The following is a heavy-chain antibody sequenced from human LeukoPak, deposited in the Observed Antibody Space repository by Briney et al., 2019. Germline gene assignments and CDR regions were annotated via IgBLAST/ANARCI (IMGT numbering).Heavy chain of an antibody. Sequence: GDSLRLSCAASGVTFSSCAMTWVREAPGKGLEWVSSISGSGATTYYADSVKGRFTISRDNSNNTVYFQMNRLRAEDTAVYYCAKDQSRVGASDPFDSWGQGMQVGVSS. D-gene: IGHD1-26*01. V-gene: IGHV3-23*01. J-gene: IGHJ4*02. CDR1: GVTFSSCA. CDR3: AKDQSRVGASDPFDS. CDR2: ISGSGATT.